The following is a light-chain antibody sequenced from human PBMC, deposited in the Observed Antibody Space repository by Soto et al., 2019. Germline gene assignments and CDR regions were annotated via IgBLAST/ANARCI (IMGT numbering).Light chain of an antibody. Sequence: EIVLTQYPGTLSLSPGERATLSCRASQSVSSNFLAWYHQKPGQAPRLLIYGASSRAADIPDRFSGSGSGTDFPLTISRQEPEDFVVYYCQQYGSSPKTFGQGTKVEIK. V-gene: IGKV3-20*01. CDR2: GAS. J-gene: IGKJ1*01. CDR3: QQYGSSPKT. CDR1: QSVSSNF.